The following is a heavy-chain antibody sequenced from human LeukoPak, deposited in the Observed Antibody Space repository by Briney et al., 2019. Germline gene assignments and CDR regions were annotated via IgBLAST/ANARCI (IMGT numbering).Heavy chain of an antibody. CDR2: ISYDGSNK. CDR3: ARDGGSSGSPDY. J-gene: IGHJ4*02. D-gene: IGHD6-19*01. V-gene: IGHV3-30*03. CDR1: GFTFSSYG. Sequence: GRSLRLSCAASGFTFSSYGMHWVRQAPGKGLEWVAVISYDGSNKYYADSVKGRFTISRDNSKNTLYLQMNSLRAEDTAVYYCARDGGSSGSPDYWGQGTLVTVSS.